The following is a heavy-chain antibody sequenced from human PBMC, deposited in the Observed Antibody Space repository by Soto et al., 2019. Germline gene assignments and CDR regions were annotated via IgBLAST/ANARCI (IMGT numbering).Heavy chain of an antibody. CDR3: ARVDPTMATCDY. CDR1: GFTFSSYE. J-gene: IGHJ4*02. V-gene: IGHV3-48*03. CDR2: ISRSGDTI. Sequence: EVQLVESGGGLVLPGGSLRLSCAASGFTFSSYEMNWVRQAPGKGLEWVSYISRSGDTIHYADSVKGRFTISRDNAKNSLYLQVNSLRAEDTAVYYCARVDPTMATCDYWGQGTLVTVSS. D-gene: IGHD5-18*01.